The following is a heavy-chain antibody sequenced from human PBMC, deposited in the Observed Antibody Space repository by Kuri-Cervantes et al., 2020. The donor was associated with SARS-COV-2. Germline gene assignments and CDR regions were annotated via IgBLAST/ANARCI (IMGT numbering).Heavy chain of an antibody. CDR1: GYTFKTYW. D-gene: IGHD4-23*01. V-gene: IGHV1-18*01. CDR3: ARSHTLYGGNSSPWDY. J-gene: IGHJ4*02. CDR2: INPYNDNT. Sequence: ASVKVSCKASGYTFKTYWISWVRQAPGRGLEWMGHINPYNDNTNYAQIIQGRVTLTTDTSTNTAYMELRSLRSFDTAVYFCARSHTLYGGNSSPWDYWGQGTLVTVSS.